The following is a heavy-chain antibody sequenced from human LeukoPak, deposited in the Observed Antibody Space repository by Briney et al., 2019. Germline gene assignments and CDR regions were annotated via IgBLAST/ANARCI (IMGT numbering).Heavy chain of an antibody. D-gene: IGHD3-16*01. CDR2: INPAGNEK. CDR1: GLSFSGYW. J-gene: IGHJ4*02. Sequence: GGSLRLSCAVSGLSFSGYWMTWVRQAAGKGLERVASINPAGNEKYYVDSVEGRFTISRDNAKNSLYLQMNSLRAEDTALYYCTTEGGSGFWGQGTLVTVSS. V-gene: IGHV3-7*01. CDR3: TTEGGSGF.